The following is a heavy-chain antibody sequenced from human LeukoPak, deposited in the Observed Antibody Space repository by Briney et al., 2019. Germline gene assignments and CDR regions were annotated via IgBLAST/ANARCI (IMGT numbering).Heavy chain of an antibody. CDR3: AGGGSGSYYNYYYYYGMDV. V-gene: IGHV3-48*03. J-gene: IGHJ6*02. Sequence: PGGSLRLSCAASGFTFSSYEMNWVRQAPGKGLEWVSYISSSGSTIYYADSVKGRFTISRDNAKNSLYLQMNSLRAEDTAVYYCAGGGSGSYYNYYYYYGMDVWGQGTTATVSS. D-gene: IGHD3-10*01. CDR1: GFTFSSYE. CDR2: ISSSGSTI.